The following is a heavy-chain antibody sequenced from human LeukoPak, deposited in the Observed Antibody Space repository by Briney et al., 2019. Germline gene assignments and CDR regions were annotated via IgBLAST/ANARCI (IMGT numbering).Heavy chain of an antibody. CDR1: GFTFSNYE. Sequence: PGGSLRRSCAASGFTFSNYEMNWIRQAPGKGLEWISYISNSGNTKYYADSVKGRFSISRDNANNSVYLQMNNLRAEDTAVYYCAAVIDYWGQGTLVAVSS. J-gene: IGHJ4*02. CDR3: AAVIDY. V-gene: IGHV3-48*03. CDR2: ISNSGNTK.